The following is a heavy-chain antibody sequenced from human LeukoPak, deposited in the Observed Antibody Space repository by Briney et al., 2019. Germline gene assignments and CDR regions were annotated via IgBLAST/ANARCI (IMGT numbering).Heavy chain of an antibody. Sequence: SVKVSCKASGGTFSSYAISWVRPAPGQGLEWMGGIIPIFGTANYAQKFQGRVTITADESTSTAYMELSSLRSEDTAVYYCARVFYDILTGYYNWFDPWGQGTLVTVSS. D-gene: IGHD3-9*01. CDR3: ARVFYDILTGYYNWFDP. J-gene: IGHJ5*02. CDR1: GGTFSSYA. CDR2: IIPIFGTA. V-gene: IGHV1-69*01.